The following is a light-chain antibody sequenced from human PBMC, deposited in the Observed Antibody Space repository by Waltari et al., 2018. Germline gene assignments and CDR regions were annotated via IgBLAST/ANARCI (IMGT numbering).Light chain of an antibody. CDR3: QQYDSIVLT. CDR2: GAS. V-gene: IGKV3-20*01. Sequence: EIVFTQSPGTFSLSPGARATLSCRASQSVSSTSLSWDQQKRGQAPRPLIYGASTRATGIPDRFSGSGSGTDFTLTISRLEPEDFAVYYCQQYDSIVLTFGGGTKVEI. J-gene: IGKJ4*01. CDR1: QSVSSTS.